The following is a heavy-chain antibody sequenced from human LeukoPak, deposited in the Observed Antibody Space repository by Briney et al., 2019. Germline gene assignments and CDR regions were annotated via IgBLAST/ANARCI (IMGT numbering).Heavy chain of an antibody. V-gene: IGHV4-34*01. CDR2: INHSGST. D-gene: IGHD3-9*01. CDR3: ARGTFEYYDILTGYWSPFRPAPYFDY. CDR1: GGSFSGYY. Sequence: SETLSLTCAVYGGSFSGYYWSWIRQPPGKGLEWIGEINHSGSTNYNPSLKSRVTISVDTSTNQFSLKLSSVTAADTAVYYCARGTFEYYDILTGYWSPFRPAPYFDYWGQGTLVTVSS. J-gene: IGHJ4*02.